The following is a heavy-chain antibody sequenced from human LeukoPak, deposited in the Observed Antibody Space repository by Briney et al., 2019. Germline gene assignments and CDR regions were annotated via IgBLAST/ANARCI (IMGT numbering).Heavy chain of an antibody. Sequence: ETLSLTCSVSGYDISSGYYWGWIRQSSGKGLEWIGSIYHGGNTYYSQSLKSRVTISIDASKNQFSLRLTSVIAEDTAVYYCARVQGDYFMDVWGKGTTVTVSS. J-gene: IGHJ6*03. D-gene: IGHD1-26*01. CDR3: ARVQGDYFMDV. CDR1: GYDISSGYY. CDR2: IYHGGNT. V-gene: IGHV4-38-2*02.